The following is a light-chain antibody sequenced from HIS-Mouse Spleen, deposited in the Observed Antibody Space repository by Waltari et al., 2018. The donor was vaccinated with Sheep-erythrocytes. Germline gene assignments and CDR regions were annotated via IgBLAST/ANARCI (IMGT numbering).Light chain of an antibody. Sequence: EIVMTQSPATLSVSPGERATLSCRASQSVSSNLAWYQQKPGQAPRLLIYGASTRATGIPARVSGSGSGTEFTLTISSMQSEDFAVYYCQQYNNWPPPYTFGQVTKLEIK. CDR1: QSVSSN. J-gene: IGKJ2*01. V-gene: IGKV3-15*01. CDR2: GAS. CDR3: QQYNNWPPPYT.